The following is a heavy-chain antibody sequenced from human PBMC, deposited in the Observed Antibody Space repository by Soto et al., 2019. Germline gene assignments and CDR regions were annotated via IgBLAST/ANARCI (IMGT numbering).Heavy chain of an antibody. Sequence: LSLTCSVSGGSISGSYWSWIRQSPGNGLEWLGYVYYTGSTNYRPSLRSRVSISVDASKNEFSLRLISVTASDTAVYFCAIGVAAPRAHLDYCGQGPKVTVSS. D-gene: IGHD2-8*01. CDR1: GGSISGSY. CDR2: VYYTGST. J-gene: IGHJ4*02. V-gene: IGHV4-59*01. CDR3: AIGVAAPRAHLDY.